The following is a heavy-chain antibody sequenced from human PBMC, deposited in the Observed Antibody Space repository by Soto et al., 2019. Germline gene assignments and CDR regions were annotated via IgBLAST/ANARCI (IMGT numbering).Heavy chain of an antibody. J-gene: IGHJ6*02. CDR3: ARRRFVEMALAGMDV. CDR1: GYSFTSYW. V-gene: IGHV5-51*01. CDR2: IYPGDSDT. D-gene: IGHD3-10*01. Sequence: GSGYSFTSYWIGWVRQMPGKGLEWMGIIYPGDSDTRYSPSFQGQVTISADKSISTAYLQWSSLKASDTAMYYCARRRFVEMALAGMDVWYQGTTDTVSS.